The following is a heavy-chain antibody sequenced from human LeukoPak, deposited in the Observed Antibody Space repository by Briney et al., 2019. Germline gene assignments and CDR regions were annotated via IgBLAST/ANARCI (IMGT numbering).Heavy chain of an antibody. CDR2: IYYSGST. J-gene: IGHJ3*02. Sequence: SETLSLTCTVSGGSISRSGYYWGWIRQPPGKGLEWIGSIYYSGSTYYNPSLKSRVTIFVDTSKNQFSLKLSSVTAADTAVYYCALGVAEDVLDIWGQGTMVTVSS. CDR3: ALGVAEDVLDI. CDR1: GGSISRSGYY. V-gene: IGHV4-39*01.